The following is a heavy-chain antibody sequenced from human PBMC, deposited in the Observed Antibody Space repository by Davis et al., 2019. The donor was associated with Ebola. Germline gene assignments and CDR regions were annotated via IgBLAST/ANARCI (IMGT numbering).Heavy chain of an antibody. J-gene: IGHJ4*02. CDR2: INPNSGGT. D-gene: IGHD6-19*01. CDR3: VTFLGQWLAY. Sequence: ASVTVSCKASGYTFTGYYMHWVRQAPGQGLEWMGRINPNSGGTNYAQRFQGRATMTRDTSTSTVYMELSSLRSDDTAVYYCVTFLGQWLAYWGQGTLVTVSS. CDR1: GYTFTGYY. V-gene: IGHV1-2*06.